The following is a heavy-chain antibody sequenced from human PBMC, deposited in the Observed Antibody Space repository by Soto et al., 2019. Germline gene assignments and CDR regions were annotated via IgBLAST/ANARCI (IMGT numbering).Heavy chain of an antibody. J-gene: IGHJ3*02. D-gene: IGHD3-16*02. CDR2: IYHSGST. CDR1: GGSISSGGYS. Sequence: SETLSLTCAVSGGSISSGGYSWSWIRQPPGKGLEWIGYIYHSGSTYYNPSLKSRVTISVDRSKNQFSLKLSSVTAADTAVYYCARGHDYVWGSYRYRMLDAFDIWGQGTMVTVSS. V-gene: IGHV4-30-2*01. CDR3: ARGHDYVWGSYRYRMLDAFDI.